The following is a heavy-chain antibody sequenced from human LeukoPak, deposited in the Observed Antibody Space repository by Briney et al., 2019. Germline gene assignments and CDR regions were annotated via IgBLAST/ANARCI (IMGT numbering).Heavy chain of an antibody. V-gene: IGHV3-21*01. CDR2: ISNSGSYI. J-gene: IGHJ5*02. CDR1: GFTFSTYR. D-gene: IGHD2-2*03. CDR3: ARADSGYCSNTSGYSNWFDP. Sequence: GGSLRLSCAASGFTFSTYRMNWVRQAPGRGLEWGSSISNSGSYIFYADSVKGGFTISRDNAKNPMYLQMNSLRAEDTAVYYCARADSGYCSNTSGYSNWFDPWGQGTLVTVSS.